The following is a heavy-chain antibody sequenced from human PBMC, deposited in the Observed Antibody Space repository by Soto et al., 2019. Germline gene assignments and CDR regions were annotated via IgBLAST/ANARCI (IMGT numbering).Heavy chain of an antibody. CDR1: GYSFSSYW. D-gene: IGHD1-26*01. CDR3: ARYEREEGPVGATTAFDY. CDR2: IYPGDSDS. V-gene: IGHV5-51*01. Sequence: GESLKISCKGSGYSFSSYWIGWVRQMPGKGLEWMGIIYPGDSDSRYSRSFQGQVTLSADKSISTAFLQWSSLKASDTAMYYCARYEREEGPVGATTAFDYWGQGTLVTVSS. J-gene: IGHJ4*02.